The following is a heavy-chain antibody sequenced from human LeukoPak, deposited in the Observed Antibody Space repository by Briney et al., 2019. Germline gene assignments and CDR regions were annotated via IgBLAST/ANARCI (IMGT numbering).Heavy chain of an antibody. CDR2: IYYSGST. CDR3: AREASGSYSN. D-gene: IGHD1-26*01. V-gene: IGHV4-59*11. J-gene: IGHJ4*02. CDR1: GGSISSHY. Sequence: AETLSLTCTVSGGSISSHYWSWIRQPPGKGLKWIGYIYYSGSTNYNPSLKSRVTISVDTSKNQFSLKLSSVTAADTAVYYCAREASGSYSNWGQGTLVTVSS.